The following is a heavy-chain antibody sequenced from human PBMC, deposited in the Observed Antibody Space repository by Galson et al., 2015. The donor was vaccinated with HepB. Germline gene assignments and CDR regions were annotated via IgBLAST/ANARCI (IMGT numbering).Heavy chain of an antibody. CDR3: ARDLNKYSSGWYGGESH. D-gene: IGHD6-19*01. Sequence: SVKVSCKASGYTFTSYAMNWVRQAPGQGLEWMGWINTNTGNPTYAQGLTGRFVFSLDTSVSTAYLQISSLKAEDTAVYYCARDLNKYSSGWYGGESHWGQGTLVTVSS. CDR2: INTNTGNP. J-gene: IGHJ4*02. V-gene: IGHV7-4-1*02. CDR1: GYTFTSYA.